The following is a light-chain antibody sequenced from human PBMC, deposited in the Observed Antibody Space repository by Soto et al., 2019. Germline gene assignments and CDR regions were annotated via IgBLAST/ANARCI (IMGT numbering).Light chain of an antibody. Sequence: EIVLTQSPATLSLFPGERATLSCRASQSVGSSLAWYQQKPGQAPRLLLYDASNRATGIPARLSGSGSGTDFTLTISSLEPEDFAVYYCQQRSNWITFGQGTRLEIE. V-gene: IGKV3-11*01. CDR3: QQRSNWIT. CDR1: QSVGSS. J-gene: IGKJ5*01. CDR2: DAS.